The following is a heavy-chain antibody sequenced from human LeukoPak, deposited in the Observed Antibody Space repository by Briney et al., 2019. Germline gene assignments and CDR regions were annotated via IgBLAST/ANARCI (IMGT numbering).Heavy chain of an antibody. CDR1: GYTFTSCY. V-gene: IGHV1-46*01. J-gene: IGHJ1*01. D-gene: IGHD3-22*01. Sequence: ASVKVSCKASGYTFTSCYMHWVRQAPGQGLEWMGIINPSGGSTSYAQKFQGRVTMTRETSTSTVYMELSSLRSEDAAVYYCARDYAPYDSSGYYYSYFQHWGQGTLVTVSS. CDR2: INPSGGST. CDR3: ARDYAPYDSSGYYYSYFQH.